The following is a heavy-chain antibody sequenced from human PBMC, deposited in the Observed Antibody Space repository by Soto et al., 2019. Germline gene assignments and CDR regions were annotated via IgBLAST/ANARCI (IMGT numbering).Heavy chain of an antibody. CDR3: ARQGCSSTSCRLDY. Sequence: SETLSLTCSVSGGSIKTADYYWSWIRQPPGKGLEWIGYMHCGGGPFYNPSLKSRLTISVDTSKNQFSLNLSSVTAADTAVYYCARQGCSSTSCRLDYWGQGTLVTVSS. CDR1: GGSIKTADYY. D-gene: IGHD2-2*01. J-gene: IGHJ4*02. V-gene: IGHV4-30-4*01. CDR2: MHCGGGP.